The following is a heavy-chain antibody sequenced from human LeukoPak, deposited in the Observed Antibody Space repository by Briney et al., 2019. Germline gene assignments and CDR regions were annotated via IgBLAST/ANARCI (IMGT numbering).Heavy chain of an antibody. V-gene: IGHV4-30-2*01. D-gene: IGHD3-16*01. J-gene: IGHJ4*02. CDR1: GGSISSGGYS. CDR3: ARVARSLLLKGYFDY. Sequence: SQTLSLTCAVSGGSISSGGYSWSWIRQPPGKGLEWIGYIYHSGSTYYNPSLKSRVTISVDRSKNQFSLKLSSVTAADTAVYYCARVARSLLLKGYFDYWGQGTLVTVSS. CDR2: IYHSGST.